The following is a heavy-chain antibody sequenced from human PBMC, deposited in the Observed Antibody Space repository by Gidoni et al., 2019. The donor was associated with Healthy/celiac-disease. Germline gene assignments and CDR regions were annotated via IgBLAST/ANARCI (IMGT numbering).Heavy chain of an antibody. Sequence: QVQLQESGPGLVKPSQPLSLTCTVSGGSLSSGDYYWSWIRQPPGKGLEWIGYIYYSGSTYYNPSRKSRVTISGDTSKNQFSLKLSSVTAEDTAVYYCARGGLFPVTTGGQGFDPWGQGTLVTVSS. CDR2: IYYSGST. D-gene: IGHD4-17*01. J-gene: IGHJ5*02. CDR3: ARGGLFPVTTGGQGFDP. V-gene: IGHV4-30-4*01. CDR1: GGSLSSGDYY.